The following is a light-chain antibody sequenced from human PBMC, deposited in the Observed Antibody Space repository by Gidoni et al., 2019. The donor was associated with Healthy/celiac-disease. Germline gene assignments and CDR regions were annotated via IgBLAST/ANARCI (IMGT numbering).Light chain of an antibody. V-gene: IGKV3-20*01. CDR3: QQYGSSFA. CDR1: QSVSSSY. J-gene: IGKJ4*01. CDR2: GAS. Sequence: EIVLTQSPGTLSLSPGARATLSCRASQSVSSSYLAWYQQKPGPAPRLLIYGASSRATGIPDRFSGSGSGTDFTLTISRLEPEDFAVYYCQQYGSSFAFGGXTKVEIK.